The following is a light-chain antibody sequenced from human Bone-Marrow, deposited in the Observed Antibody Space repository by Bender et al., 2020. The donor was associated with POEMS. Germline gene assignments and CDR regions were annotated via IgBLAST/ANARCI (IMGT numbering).Light chain of an antibody. CDR2: EGT. CDR1: NTDVGSYNL. CDR3: CAYEGRRIAVL. J-gene: IGLJ3*02. Sequence: QSALTQPPSVSGSPGQSITVSCTGTNTDVGSYNLVSWYQQHPGKAPKLILYEGTKRPSGVSNRFSGSKSGNTAYLTISGLHTEDEADYYCCAYEGRRIAVLFGGGTKVTVL. V-gene: IGLV2-23*01.